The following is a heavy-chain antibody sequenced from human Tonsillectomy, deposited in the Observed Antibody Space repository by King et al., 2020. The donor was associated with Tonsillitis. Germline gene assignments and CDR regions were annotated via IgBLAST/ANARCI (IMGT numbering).Heavy chain of an antibody. D-gene: IGHD5-18*01. CDR2: INHSGST. Sequence: VQLQQWGAGLLKPSETLFLMCGVYGESFSGYYWTWIRQPPGKGLEWIGEINHSGSTNYNPSLKSRVSMSVDTSKKQFSLNLSSVTAADTAVYYCARGDVHAGLSYCYVYWGQGTLVTVSS. V-gene: IGHV4-34*01. CDR3: ARGDVHAGLSYCYVY. CDR1: GESFSGYY. J-gene: IGHJ4*02.